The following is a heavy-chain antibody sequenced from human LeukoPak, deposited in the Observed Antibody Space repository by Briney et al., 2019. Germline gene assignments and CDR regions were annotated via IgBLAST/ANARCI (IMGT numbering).Heavy chain of an antibody. Sequence: PGGSLRLSCVVSGFTLSDYGIHWVRQAPGRWLQWVAFIPFDGSHEYYADSVEGRFTISRDTSKNTLYLQMNSLTVEDTAVYFCSKDFGPWGVGATPHYWGQGTLVTVSS. V-gene: IGHV3-30*02. D-gene: IGHD1-26*01. CDR1: GFTLSDYG. CDR2: IPFDGSHE. J-gene: IGHJ4*02. CDR3: SKDFGPWGVGATPHY.